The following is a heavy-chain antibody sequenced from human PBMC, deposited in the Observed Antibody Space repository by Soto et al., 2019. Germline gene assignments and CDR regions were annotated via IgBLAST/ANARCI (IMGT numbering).Heavy chain of an antibody. V-gene: IGHV1-69*01. J-gene: IGHJ6*02. Sequence: QVQLVQSGAEVKKPGSSVKVSCEASGGTFSSYPINWVRQAPGQGLEWMGGIIPFFGTSNYAQKFQGRVTITADESTRTAYMELRSLRSEATAIYYCARVGHITNYGMAVWCQGPTVTVSS. D-gene: IGHD1-26*01. CDR1: GGTFSSYP. CDR3: ARVGHITNYGMAV. CDR2: IIPFFGTS.